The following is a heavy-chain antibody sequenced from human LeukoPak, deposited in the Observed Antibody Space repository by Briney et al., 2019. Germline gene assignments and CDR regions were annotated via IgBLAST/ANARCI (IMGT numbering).Heavy chain of an antibody. Sequence: SETLSLTCTVSGGSISSSSYYWGWIRQPPGKGLEWIGSIYYSGSTYYNPSLKSRVTISADTSKNQFSLKLSSVTAADTAVYFCARDQVLLWFGEVFSPVVMDVWGQGTTVTVSS. CDR2: IYYSGST. J-gene: IGHJ6*02. CDR3: ARDQVLLWFGEVFSPVVMDV. V-gene: IGHV4-39*07. D-gene: IGHD3-10*01. CDR1: GGSISSSSYY.